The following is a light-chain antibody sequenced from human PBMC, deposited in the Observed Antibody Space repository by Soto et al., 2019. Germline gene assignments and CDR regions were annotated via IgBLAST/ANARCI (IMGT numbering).Light chain of an antibody. CDR3: QTWGTGTHVV. CDR1: SGHSTYV. V-gene: IGLV4-69*01. CDR2: VNSDGTH. Sequence: QLVLTQSPSASASLGASVKLTCSLSSGHSTYVIAWHQQQPEKGPRYLMKVNSDGTHSKRDGIPDRFSGSSSGAERYLTISSRKYEDEADYYCQTWGTGTHVVFGGGTKLTVL. J-gene: IGLJ2*01.